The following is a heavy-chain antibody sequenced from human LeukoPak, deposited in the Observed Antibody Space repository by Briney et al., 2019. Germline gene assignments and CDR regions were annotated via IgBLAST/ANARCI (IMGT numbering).Heavy chain of an antibody. Sequence: SETLSLTCTVSGGSISSYYWGWIRQPPGKGLEWIGSIYYSGSTYYNPSLKSRVTISVDTSKNQFSLKLSSVTAADTAVYYCARRGYCSGASCSVPFDYWGQGTLVTVSS. CDR1: GGSISSYY. J-gene: IGHJ4*02. CDR3: ARRGYCSGASCSVPFDY. D-gene: IGHD2-15*01. CDR2: IYYSGST. V-gene: IGHV4-39*07.